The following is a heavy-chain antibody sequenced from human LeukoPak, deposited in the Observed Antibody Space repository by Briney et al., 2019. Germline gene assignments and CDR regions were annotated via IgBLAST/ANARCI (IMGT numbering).Heavy chain of an antibody. CDR3: AIGVIDGDAFDI. J-gene: IGHJ3*02. V-gene: IGHV1-8*01. Sequence: ASVKVSCKASGYTFTSYDINWVRQATGQGLEWMGWMNPNSGNTGYAQKFQGRVTMTRNTSISTAYMELSSLRSEDTAVYYCAIGVIDGDAFDIWGQGIMVTVSS. CDR2: MNPNSGNT. CDR1: GYTFTSYD. D-gene: IGHD2-21*01.